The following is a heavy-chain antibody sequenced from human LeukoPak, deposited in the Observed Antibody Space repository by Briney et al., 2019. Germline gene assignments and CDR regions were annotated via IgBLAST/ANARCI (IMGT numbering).Heavy chain of an antibody. D-gene: IGHD3-22*01. CDR3: ARESLDYYDSSGPFDY. CDR2: IWYDGSNK. V-gene: IGHV3-33*01. J-gene: IGHJ4*02. CDR1: GFTFSSYG. Sequence: TGGSLRLSCAASGFTFSSYGMHWFRQAPGKGLEWVAVIWYDGSNKYFADSVKGRFTISRDNSKSTLYLQMNSLRAEDTAVYYCARESLDYYDSSGPFDYWGQGTLVTVSS.